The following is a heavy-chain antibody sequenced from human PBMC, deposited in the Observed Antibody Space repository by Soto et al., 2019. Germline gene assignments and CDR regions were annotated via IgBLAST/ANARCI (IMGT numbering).Heavy chain of an antibody. J-gene: IGHJ4*02. D-gene: IGHD3-10*01. Sequence: QVQLQESGPGLVKPSGTLSLTCAVSGGSISSSNWWSWVRQPPGKGLEWIGENYHSGSTNYNPSLKSRFTLSVDKSKNQFSLKLSSETAADTAVYYCASRTYYYGSGSSDFDYWGQGTLVTVSS. CDR1: GGSISSSNW. CDR2: NYHSGST. CDR3: ASRTYYYGSGSSDFDY. V-gene: IGHV4-4*02.